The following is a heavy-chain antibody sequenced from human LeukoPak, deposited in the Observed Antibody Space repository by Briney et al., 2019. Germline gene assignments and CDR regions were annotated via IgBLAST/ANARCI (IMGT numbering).Heavy chain of an antibody. CDR3: ARHPYDSSGYYGESYFDY. D-gene: IGHD3-22*01. J-gene: IGHJ4*02. CDR1: GGSISSYY. CDR2: IYTSGST. Sequence: SETLSLTCTVSGGSISSYYWSWIRRPPGKGLEWIGYIYTSGSTNYNPSLKSRVTISVDTSKNQFSLKLSSVTAADTAVYYCARHPYDSSGYYGESYFDYWGQGTLVTVSS. V-gene: IGHV4-4*09.